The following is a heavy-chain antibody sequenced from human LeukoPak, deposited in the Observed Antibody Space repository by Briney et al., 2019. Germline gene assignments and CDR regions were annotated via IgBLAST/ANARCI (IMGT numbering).Heavy chain of an antibody. CDR1: GGTFSSYA. J-gene: IGHJ4*02. Sequence: SVKVSCKASGGTFSSYAISRVRQAPGQGLEWMGRIIPIFGTANYAQKFQGRVTITADKSTSTAYMELSSLRSEDTAVYYCARNLGYGGNPYFDYWGQGTLVTVSS. CDR3: ARNLGYGGNPYFDY. CDR2: IIPIFGTA. D-gene: IGHD4-23*01. V-gene: IGHV1-69*06.